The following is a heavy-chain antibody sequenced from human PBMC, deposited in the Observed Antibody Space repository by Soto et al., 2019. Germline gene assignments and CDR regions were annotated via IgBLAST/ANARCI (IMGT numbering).Heavy chain of an antibody. V-gene: IGHV3-30*18. Sequence: PGGSLSLSFVASGFTLRTSGMHWVRQAPIKGLEWVAFISHDGSNQFYAESVQGRFTISRDNSKNMLYLQMNSLRADDSAVYFCAKDSSAAFDYWGQGTVVTASS. CDR3: AKDSSAAFDY. J-gene: IGHJ4*02. CDR2: ISHDGSNQ. D-gene: IGHD6-25*01. CDR1: GFTLRTSG.